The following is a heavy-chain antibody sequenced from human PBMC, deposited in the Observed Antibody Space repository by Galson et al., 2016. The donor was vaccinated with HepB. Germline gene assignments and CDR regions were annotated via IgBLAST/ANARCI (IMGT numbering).Heavy chain of an antibody. CDR2: IRPIRNNYET. CDR3: IRHLECEKPDA. Sequence: SLRLSCAASGFTFSDSAVHWVRQSSGSGLEWVAYIRPIRNNYETSFAASLRGRFTISRDDSQSTAYLQMNSLPTDDTAVYYCIRHLECEKPDAWGHGTLVTGSS. D-gene: IGHD1-14*01. V-gene: IGHV3-73*01. CDR1: GFTFSDSA. J-gene: IGHJ4*03.